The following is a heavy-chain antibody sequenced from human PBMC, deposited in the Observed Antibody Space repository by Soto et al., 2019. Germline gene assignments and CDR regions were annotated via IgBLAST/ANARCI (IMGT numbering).Heavy chain of an antibody. V-gene: IGHV2-5*02. CDR3: AHIVVAGLGYYFDY. D-gene: IGHD6-19*01. J-gene: IGHJ4*02. CDR1: GFSLSSTRMA. Sequence: QITLKESGPTLVKPTQTLTLTCTFSGFSLSSTRMAVGWIRQPPGKALEWLALIYWDDDKRYSPFLKSRLTITKATSKNQVVLTMSNMDHVDTAGYYCAHIVVAGLGYYFDYWGQGTLVTVSA. CDR2: IYWDDDK.